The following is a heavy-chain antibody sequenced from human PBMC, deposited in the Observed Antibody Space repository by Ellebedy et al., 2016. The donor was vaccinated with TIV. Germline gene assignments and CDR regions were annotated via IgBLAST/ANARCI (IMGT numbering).Heavy chain of an antibody. Sequence: ASVKVSXXASGYIFIDHFIHWVRQAPGQGLEWVGWISPNSGGTNYAQKFPGRVTMTRDTSINTAYMELTRLRSDDTAVYYCARAETGLDGMDVWGQGTTVTVSS. CDR2: ISPNSGGT. CDR1: GYIFIDHF. J-gene: IGHJ6*02. D-gene: IGHD7-27*01. CDR3: ARAETGLDGMDV. V-gene: IGHV1-2*02.